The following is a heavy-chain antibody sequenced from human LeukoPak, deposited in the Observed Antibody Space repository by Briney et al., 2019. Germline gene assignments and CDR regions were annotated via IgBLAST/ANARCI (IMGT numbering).Heavy chain of an antibody. CDR2: INPSGGSI. Sequence: ASVKVSCKASGYTFASYFMHWVRQAPGQGLEWMGIINPSGGSISYAQKFQGRVTMTRDTSTSTVYMELSSLRSEDTAVYYCARDSADYGDYDYWGQGTLVTVSS. CDR3: ARDSADYGDYDY. D-gene: IGHD4-17*01. J-gene: IGHJ4*02. V-gene: IGHV1-46*01. CDR1: GYTFASYF.